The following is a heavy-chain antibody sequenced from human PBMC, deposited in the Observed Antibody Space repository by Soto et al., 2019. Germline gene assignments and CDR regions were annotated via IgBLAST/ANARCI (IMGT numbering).Heavy chain of an antibody. V-gene: IGHV4-39*01. CDR2: IYYSGST. Sequence: SETLSLTCTFSVGSISSSSYYCGWIRQPPWKGLEWIGSIYYSGSTYYNPSLKSRVTISVDTSKNQFSLKLSSVTAADTAVYYCAKQRVAVAGYYYYYGMEVWGQGTTVIVSS. D-gene: IGHD6-19*01. J-gene: IGHJ6*01. CDR3: AKQRVAVAGYYYYYGMEV. CDR1: VGSISSSSYY.